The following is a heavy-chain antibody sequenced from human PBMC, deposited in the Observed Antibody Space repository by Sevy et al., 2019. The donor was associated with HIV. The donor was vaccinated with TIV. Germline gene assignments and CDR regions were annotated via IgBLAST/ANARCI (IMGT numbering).Heavy chain of an antibody. CDR1: GFTFSSYA. CDR2: ISYDGSNK. J-gene: IGHJ4*02. CDR3: ARDKGWFGELLFGTFDY. Sequence: GGSLRLSCAASGFTFSSYAMHWVRQAPGKGLEWVAVISYDGSNKYYADSVKGRVTISRDNSKNTLYLQMNSLRAEDTAVYYCARDKGWFGELLFGTFDYWGQGTLVTVSS. D-gene: IGHD3-10*01. V-gene: IGHV3-30-3*01.